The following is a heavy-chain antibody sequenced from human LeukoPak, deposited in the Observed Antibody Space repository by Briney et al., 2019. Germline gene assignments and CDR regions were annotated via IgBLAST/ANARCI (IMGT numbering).Heavy chain of an antibody. V-gene: IGHV3-11*01. CDR2: ISSSGSTI. D-gene: IGHD4-23*01. CDR1: GFTFSDYY. Sequence: GGSLRLSCAASGFTFSDYYMSWIRQAPGKGLEWVSYISSSGSTIYYADSVKGRFTVSRDNAKNPLYLQMDSLRAEDTAVYYCARPHGGYISWNWFDPWGQGTLVTVSS. CDR3: ARPHGGYISWNWFDP. J-gene: IGHJ5*02.